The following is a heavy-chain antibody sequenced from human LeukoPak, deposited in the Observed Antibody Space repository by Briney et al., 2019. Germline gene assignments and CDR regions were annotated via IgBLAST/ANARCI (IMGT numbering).Heavy chain of an antibody. CDR3: ARTVAAMMYYFDY. V-gene: IGHV4-31*03. Sequence: SETLSLTCNVSSGSINSGGYYWSWIRQHPGKGLEWIGYIYYSGIAFYNPSLKSRVTISIDTSKNQFSLKLSSVTVADTAVYYCARTVAAMMYYFDYWGQGALVTVSS. CDR2: IYYSGIA. J-gene: IGHJ4*02. CDR1: SGSINSGGYY. D-gene: IGHD2-2*01.